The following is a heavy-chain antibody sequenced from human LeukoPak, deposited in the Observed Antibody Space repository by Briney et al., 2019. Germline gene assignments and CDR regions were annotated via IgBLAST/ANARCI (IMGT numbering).Heavy chain of an antibody. CDR1: GFSISKAW. J-gene: IGHJ4*02. V-gene: IGHV3-15*05. CDR3: TTVTLRPVGL. D-gene: IGHD3-10*01. Sequence: GGSLRLSCAASGFSISKAWMSWVRQAPGKGLEWVGRIKSKTDGGTTDYAAPVKGRFTISRDDSKNTLFLQVNSLKIEDTAVYYCTTVTLRPVGLWGQGTLVTVSS. CDR2: IKSKTDGGTT.